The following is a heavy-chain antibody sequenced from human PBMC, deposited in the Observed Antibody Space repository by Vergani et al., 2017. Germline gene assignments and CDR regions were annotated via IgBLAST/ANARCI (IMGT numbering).Heavy chain of an antibody. J-gene: IGHJ4*02. Sequence: EVHLLESGGGLIQPGGSLRIPCAASGFTFDNYAMTWVRQAPGKGLQWVSGISGSGSSKFYEDSLKGRVTISRDNSKNTLFLEMNILRAEDTAIYYCARKKYYDSKDYYQVEPFDYWGQGTLVTVSS. V-gene: IGHV3-23*01. CDR1: GFTFDNYA. D-gene: IGHD3-22*01. CDR2: ISGSGSSK. CDR3: ARKKYYDSKDYYQVEPFDY.